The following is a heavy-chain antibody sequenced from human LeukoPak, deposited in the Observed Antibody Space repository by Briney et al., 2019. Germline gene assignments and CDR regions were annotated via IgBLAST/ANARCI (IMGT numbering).Heavy chain of an antibody. CDR1: GFTFDAHA. V-gene: IGHV3-9*01. J-gene: IGHJ4*02. CDR3: VRDMGVAAAGPLHPYYLDY. D-gene: IGHD6-25*01. CDR2: ITSDGKYK. Sequence: PGGSLRLSCAASGFTFDAHAIHWVRQVPGMGLEWVSGITSDGKYKRYADAVKDRFTISRDNSKNSLFLRMNNLEAEDTAFYYCVRDMGVAAAGPLHPYYLDYWGQGTLVTVS.